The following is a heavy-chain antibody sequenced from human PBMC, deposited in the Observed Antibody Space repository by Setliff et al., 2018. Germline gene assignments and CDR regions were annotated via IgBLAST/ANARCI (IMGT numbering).Heavy chain of an antibody. J-gene: IGHJ4*02. Sequence: PSETLSLTCSVSGGSITSRSYYWGWIRQSPGKGLEWLGTIYYSGTTYYNSSLRSRVSISTDTSKNEFSLRLSAVTAADTAVYYCASFPVGLVRGVIINYLDYWGQGTLVTVSS. V-gene: IGHV4-39*01. CDR3: ASFPVGLVRGVIINYLDY. D-gene: IGHD3-10*01. CDR2: IYYSGTT. CDR1: GGSITSRSYY.